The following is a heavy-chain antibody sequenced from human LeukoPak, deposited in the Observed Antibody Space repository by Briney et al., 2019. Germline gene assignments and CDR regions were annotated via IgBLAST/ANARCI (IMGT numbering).Heavy chain of an antibody. V-gene: IGHV4-4*07. Sequence: SETLSLTCTVSGGSIISNYWSWIRQSAGTGLEWIGRIYGSGITDYNPSLKSRVTMSLDTSRKQFSLRLTSVTAADTAVYYCARLKFYDSTGYSPGYYMDVWGKGTTVSVSS. CDR1: GGSIISNY. J-gene: IGHJ6*03. D-gene: IGHD3-22*01. CDR2: IYGSGIT. CDR3: ARLKFYDSTGYSPGYYMDV.